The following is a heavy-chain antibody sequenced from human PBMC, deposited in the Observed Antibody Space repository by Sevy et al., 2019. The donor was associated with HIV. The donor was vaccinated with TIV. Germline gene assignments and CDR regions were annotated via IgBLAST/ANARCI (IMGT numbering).Heavy chain of an antibody. CDR1: GGSIENNNFY. J-gene: IGHJ4*02. Sequence: SETLSLTCAVSGGSIENNNFYWGWIRQPPGKGLEWIGSVFFSGSSYYSPSLKSRLTMSVETSRNRFSLRLSSVTAADTAVYYCARNPHGPLLDYFDSWGQGILVTVSS. CDR3: ARNPHGPLLDYFDS. CDR2: VFFSGSS. V-gene: IGHV4-39*01.